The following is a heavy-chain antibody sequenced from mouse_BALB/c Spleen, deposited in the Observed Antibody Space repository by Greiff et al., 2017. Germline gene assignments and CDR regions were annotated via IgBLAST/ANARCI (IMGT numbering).Heavy chain of an antibody. CDR1: GYTFTSYV. J-gene: IGHJ3*01. V-gene: IGHV1-14*01. Sequence: VQLQQSGPELVKPGASVKMSCKASGYTFTSYVMHWVKQKPGQGLEWIGYINPYNDGTKYNEKFKGKATLTSDKSSSTAYMELSSLTSEDSAVYYCARSGNGNLAWFAYWGQGTLVTVSA. CDR2: INPYNDGT. D-gene: IGHD2-1*01. CDR3: ARSGNGNLAWFAY.